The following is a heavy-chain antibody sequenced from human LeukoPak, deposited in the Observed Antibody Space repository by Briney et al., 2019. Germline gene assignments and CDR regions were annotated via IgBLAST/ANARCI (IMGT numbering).Heavy chain of an antibody. J-gene: IGHJ6*02. V-gene: IGHV1-46*01. CDR2: INPVGGST. Sequence: ASVKVSCKASGYTFTSYYMHWVRQAPGQGLEWMGIINPVGGSTSYAQKFQGRVTMTGDTSTSTVYMELSSLRSEDTAVYYCARDQTPDGMDVWGQGTTVTVSS. CDR1: GYTFTSYY. CDR3: ARDQTPDGMDV.